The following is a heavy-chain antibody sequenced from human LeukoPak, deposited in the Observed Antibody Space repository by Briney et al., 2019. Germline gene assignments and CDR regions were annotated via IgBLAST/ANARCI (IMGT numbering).Heavy chain of an antibody. J-gene: IGHJ5*02. D-gene: IGHD2-21*01. CDR1: GGSISSGSFY. CDR3: TKLSDCGDECYDRPHWFDP. Sequence: SETLSLTCTVSGGSISSGSFYWGWIRQPPGKGLEWIGSIYYRGNTYYSPSLKSRVTLSVDTSSNQFSLNVRSVTAADTATYYCTKLSDCGDECYDRPHWFDPWGQGRLVTVSS. V-gene: IGHV4-39*01. CDR2: IYYRGNT.